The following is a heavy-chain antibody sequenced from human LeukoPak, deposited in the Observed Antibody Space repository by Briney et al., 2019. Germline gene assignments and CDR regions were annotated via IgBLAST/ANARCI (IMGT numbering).Heavy chain of an antibody. V-gene: IGHV4-4*07. D-gene: IGHD6-19*01. CDR2: IYTSGST. J-gene: IGHJ4*02. Sequence: SETLSLTCTASGGSISSYYWSWIRQPAGKGLEWIGRIYTSGSTNYNPSPKSRVTISVDTSKNQFCLKLSSVTAADRAVYYCASHSVASHYFDYWGQGTVVTVSS. CDR1: GGSISSYY. CDR3: ASHSVASHYFDY.